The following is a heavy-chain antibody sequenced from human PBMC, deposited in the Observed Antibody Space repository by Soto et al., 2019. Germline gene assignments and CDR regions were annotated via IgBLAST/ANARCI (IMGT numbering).Heavy chain of an antibody. V-gene: IGHV3-7*01. CDR2: MNRDGSEK. J-gene: IGHJ4*02. CDR1: GFTFSSYW. D-gene: IGHD6-13*01. CDR3: GRDAGRRFDY. Sequence: EVQLVESGGGLVQPGGSLRLSCAASGFTFSSYWMTWARQAPGKGLEWVASMNRDGSEKRYVDSVKGRFTISRDNAKNSLFLQMNSLSPDDTAVYYCGRDAGRRFDYWGQGSLVTVSS.